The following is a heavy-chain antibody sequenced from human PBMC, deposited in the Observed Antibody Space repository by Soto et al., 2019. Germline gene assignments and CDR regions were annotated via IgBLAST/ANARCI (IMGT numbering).Heavy chain of an antibody. Sequence: SETLSLTCTVSGGSISSSSYYWGWIRQPPGKGLEWIGSIYYSGSTYYNPSLKSRVTISVDTSKNQFSLKLSSVTAADTAVYYCARHPYYDYIWGSYRYDYWGQGTLVTVSS. CDR2: IYYSGST. CDR1: GGSISSSSYY. CDR3: ARHPYYDYIWGSYRYDY. J-gene: IGHJ4*02. D-gene: IGHD3-16*02. V-gene: IGHV4-39*01.